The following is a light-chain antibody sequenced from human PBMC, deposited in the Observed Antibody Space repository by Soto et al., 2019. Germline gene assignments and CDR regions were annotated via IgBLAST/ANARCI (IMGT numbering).Light chain of an antibody. CDR3: QQYGSSGT. Sequence: EIVLTQSPATLSLSPGARATLSCRASPTARSYLACYQQKPGQAPRLLIYGASNRATGIPDRFSGSGSGTDFTLTISRLEPEDFAVYYCQQYGSSGTFGQGTKVDIK. CDR1: PTARSY. CDR2: GAS. V-gene: IGKV3-20*01. J-gene: IGKJ1*01.